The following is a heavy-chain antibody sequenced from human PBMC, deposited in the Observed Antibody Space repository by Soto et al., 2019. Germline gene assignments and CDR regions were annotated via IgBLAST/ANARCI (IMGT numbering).Heavy chain of an antibody. D-gene: IGHD6-19*01. V-gene: IGHV3-21*01. Sequence: NPGGSLRLACAASGFTFSNYVMSWVRQAPGKGLEWVSSISSSGSNTNYADSVKGRFTISRDNTKSSLYLQMNSLRAEDTAVYYCARGSIVVADTGGDYWGQGTLVTVSS. J-gene: IGHJ4*02. CDR2: ISSSGSNT. CDR3: ARGSIVVADTGGDY. CDR1: GFTFSNYV.